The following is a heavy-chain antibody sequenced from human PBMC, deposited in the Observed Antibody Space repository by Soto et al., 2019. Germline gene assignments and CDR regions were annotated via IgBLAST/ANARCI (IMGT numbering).Heavy chain of an antibody. J-gene: IGHJ4*02. CDR2: IYPGDSDT. CDR1: GYSFTSYW. V-gene: IGHV5-51*02. Sequence: GESLKVSCKGSGYSFTSYWSGWVRQKPGKGLEWMGIIYPGDSDTRYSPSFQGQVTISADKSISTAYLQWSSLKASDTAMYYCARHWSGYDSGVDYWGQGTLVTVSS. CDR3: ARHWSGYDSGVDY. D-gene: IGHD5-12*01.